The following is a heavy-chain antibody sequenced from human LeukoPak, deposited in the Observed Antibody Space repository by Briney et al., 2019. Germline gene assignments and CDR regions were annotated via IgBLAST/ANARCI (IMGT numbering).Heavy chain of an antibody. CDR1: GITFSSYG. CDR2: ISYDGSNK. CDR3: ARGVSYYYDSSGPIWGYYFDY. Sequence: QPGGSLRLSCAASGITFSSYGMHWVRQAPGKGLEWVAIISYDGSNKYYADSVKGRFTISRDNSKNTLYLQMNSLRAEDTAAYYCARGVSYYYDSSGPIWGYYFDYWGQGTLVTVSS. D-gene: IGHD3-22*01. J-gene: IGHJ4*02. V-gene: IGHV3-30*03.